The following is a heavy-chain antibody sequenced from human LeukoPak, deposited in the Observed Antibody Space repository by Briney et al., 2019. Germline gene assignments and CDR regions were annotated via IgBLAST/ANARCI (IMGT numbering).Heavy chain of an antibody. CDR1: GFTFSSYA. D-gene: IGHD3-3*01. CDR3: AKDLPYYDFWSGYSAFDY. V-gene: IGHV3-23*01. CDR2: ISGSGGST. J-gene: IGHJ4*02. Sequence: GGSLRLSCAASGFTFSSYAMSWVRQAPGKGLEWASAISGSGGSTYYADSVKGRFTISRDNSRNTLYLQMNSLRAEDTAVYYCAKDLPYYDFWSGYSAFDYWGQGTLVTVSS.